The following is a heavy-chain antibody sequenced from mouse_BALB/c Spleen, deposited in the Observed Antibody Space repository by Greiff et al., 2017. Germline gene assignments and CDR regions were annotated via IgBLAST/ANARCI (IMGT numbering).Heavy chain of an antibody. Sequence: EVMLVESGGGLVKLGGSLKLSCAASGFTFSSYYMSWVRQTPEKRLELVAAINSNGGSTYYPDTVKGRFTISRDNAKNTLYLQMSSLKSEDTALYYCARQSGNYKPSYAMDYWGQGTSVTVSS. J-gene: IGHJ4*01. CDR2: INSNGGST. V-gene: IGHV5-6-2*01. CDR1: GFTFSSYY. D-gene: IGHD2-1*01. CDR3: ARQSGNYKPSYAMDY.